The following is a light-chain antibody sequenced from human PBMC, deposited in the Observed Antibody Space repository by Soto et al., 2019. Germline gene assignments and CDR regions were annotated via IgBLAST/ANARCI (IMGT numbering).Light chain of an antibody. CDR1: SSDVGGYNF. Sequence: QSALTQPASVSGSPGQSITISCTGTSSDVGGYNFVSWYQQHPGKAPKLMIYEVGNRPSGVSNRFSGSKSGNTASLTISGFQAEDEADYYCCLYLGGTSVFGGGTQLTVL. CDR2: EVG. V-gene: IGLV2-14*01. J-gene: IGLJ7*01. CDR3: CLYLGGTSV.